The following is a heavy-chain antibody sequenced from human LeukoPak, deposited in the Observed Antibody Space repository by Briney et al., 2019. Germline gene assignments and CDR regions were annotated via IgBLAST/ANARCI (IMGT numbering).Heavy chain of an antibody. Sequence: SETPSLTCAVYGGSFSGYYWSWIRQPPGKGLEWIGEINHSGSTNYNPSPKSRVTISVDTSKNQFSLKLSSVTAADTAVYYCASRPEAGYGDLLFDYWDQGTLVTVSS. CDR3: ASRPEAGYGDLLFDY. J-gene: IGHJ4*02. D-gene: IGHD4-17*01. CDR2: INHSGST. CDR1: GGSFSGYY. V-gene: IGHV4-34*01.